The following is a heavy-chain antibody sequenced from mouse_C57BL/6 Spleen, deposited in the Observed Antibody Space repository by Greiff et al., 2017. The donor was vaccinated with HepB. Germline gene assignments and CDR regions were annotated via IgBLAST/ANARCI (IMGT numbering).Heavy chain of an antibody. J-gene: IGHJ3*01. V-gene: IGHV1-82*01. D-gene: IGHD2-4*01. CDR2: IYPGDGDT. CDR3: ARDYDYDSAY. Sequence: VKLMESGPELVKPGASVKISCKASGYAFSSSWMNWVKQRPGKGLEWIGRIYPGDGDTNYNGKFKGKATLTADKSSSTAYMQLSSLTSEDSAVYFCARDYDYDSAYWGQGTLVTVSA. CDR1: GYAFSSSW.